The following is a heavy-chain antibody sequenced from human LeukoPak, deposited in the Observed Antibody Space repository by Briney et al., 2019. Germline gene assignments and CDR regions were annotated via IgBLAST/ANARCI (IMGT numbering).Heavy chain of an antibody. J-gene: IGHJ4*02. V-gene: IGHV3-48*03. CDR1: GFTFSSYE. CDR3: ARGFLGYSYGHPFTFSY. D-gene: IGHD5-18*01. CDR2: ISSSGSTI. Sequence: GGSLRLSCAASGFTFSSYEMNWVRQAPGKGLEWVSYISSSGSTIYYADSVKGRFTISRDNAKNSLYLQMNSLRAEDTAVYYCARGFLGYSYGHPFTFSYWGQGTLVTVSS.